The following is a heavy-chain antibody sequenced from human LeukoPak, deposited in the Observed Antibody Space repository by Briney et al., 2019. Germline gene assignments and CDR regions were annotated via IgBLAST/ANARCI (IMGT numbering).Heavy chain of an antibody. CDR1: GYTFTDYY. D-gene: IGHD6-6*01. CDR2: VDPEDGET. CDR3: ATDPSIADKYNWFDP. V-gene: IGHV1-69-2*01. J-gene: IGHJ5*02. Sequence: ASVKVSCKVSGYTFTDYYMHWVRQAPGKGLEWMGLVDPEDGETIYAEKFQGRVTITADTSTDTAYMELSSLRSEDTAVYYCATDPSIADKYNWFDPWGQGTLVTVSS.